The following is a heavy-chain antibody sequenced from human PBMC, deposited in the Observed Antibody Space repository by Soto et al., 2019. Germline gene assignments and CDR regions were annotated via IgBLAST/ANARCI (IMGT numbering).Heavy chain of an antibody. CDR2: ITSSGSTI. Sequence: QVQLVESGGGLVKPGGSLRLSCAASGFTFSDYYMSWIREAPGKGLEWVSYITSSGSTIDYADSVKGRFTISRDNAKNSLYLPMSSLRAEDTAVYYCARDEQTPLPDAAFDIWGQGTMGTVSS. V-gene: IGHV3-11*01. CDR3: ARDEQTPLPDAAFDI. D-gene: IGHD2-15*01. CDR1: GFTFSDYY. J-gene: IGHJ3*02.